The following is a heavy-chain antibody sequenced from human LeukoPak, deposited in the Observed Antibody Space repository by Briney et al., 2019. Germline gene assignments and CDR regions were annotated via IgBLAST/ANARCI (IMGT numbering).Heavy chain of an antibody. CDR2: IYTSGST. D-gene: IGHD3-10*01. CDR1: GGSISSYY. V-gene: IGHV4-4*07. J-gene: IGHJ3*02. Sequence: SETLSLTCTVSGGSISSYYWSWIRQPAGKGLEWIGRIYTSGSTNYNPSTKSRVTMSVDTTKNQFSLRLSSVTTADTAVYYCTRIAPRGFDAFDIWGQGTMVTVSS. CDR3: TRIAPRGFDAFDI.